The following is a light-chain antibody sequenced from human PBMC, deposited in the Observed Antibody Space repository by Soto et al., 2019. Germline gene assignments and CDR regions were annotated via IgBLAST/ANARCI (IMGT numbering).Light chain of an antibody. CDR1: QSLLHRNGYHY. J-gene: IGKJ5*01. Sequence: DIVMTQSPLSLPVTPGEPASIACRSSQSLLHRNGYHYLDWYLQRPGQSPQLLIYLGSNRASGVPDRFSGIGSGTNFTLKISRVEAEDVGVYYCMQALQTPITFGQGTRLEIK. CDR3: MQALQTPIT. CDR2: LGS. V-gene: IGKV2-28*01.